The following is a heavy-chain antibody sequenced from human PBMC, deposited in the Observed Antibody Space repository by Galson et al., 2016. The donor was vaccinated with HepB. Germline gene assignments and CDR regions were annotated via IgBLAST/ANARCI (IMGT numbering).Heavy chain of an antibody. CDR3: AKYDYRRS. Sequence: SLRLSCAASGFSFKTYWMHWVRQAPGKGLVWVARIKNDGSDTYYADSVKGRFTISRDNAKNTLYLQMNSLRAEDTAVYYCAKYDYRRSWGQGTLVTVSS. J-gene: IGHJ5*02. CDR1: GFSFKTYW. CDR2: IKNDGSDT. D-gene: IGHD3-16*01. V-gene: IGHV3-74*01.